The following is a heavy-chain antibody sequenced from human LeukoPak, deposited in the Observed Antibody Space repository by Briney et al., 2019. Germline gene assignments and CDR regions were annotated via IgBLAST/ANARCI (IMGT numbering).Heavy chain of an antibody. V-gene: IGHV3-7*01. D-gene: IGHD2-15*01. Sequence: PGGSLRLSCAASGFAFSSYWKGWVRQAPGKGPEWVAHIKEDGSEKYYVDSVKGRFTMFRDNAKNSLYLQMNSLRAEDTALYYCARDLGYCSGRACYSVFDYWGQGTLVTVAS. CDR2: IKEDGSEK. J-gene: IGHJ4*02. CDR1: GFAFSSYW. CDR3: ARDLGYCSGRACYSVFDY.